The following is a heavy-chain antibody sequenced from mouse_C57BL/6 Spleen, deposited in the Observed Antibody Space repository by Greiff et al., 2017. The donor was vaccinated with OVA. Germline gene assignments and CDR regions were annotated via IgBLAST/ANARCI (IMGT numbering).Heavy chain of an antibody. D-gene: IGHD1-1*01. CDR2: ISGGGGNT. CDR1: GFTFSSYT. Sequence: EVKLMESGGGLVKPGGSLKLSCAASGFTFSSYTMSWVRQTPVKRLEWVATISGGGGNTYYPDNVKGRFTFSRANSNNTPYLQLSSLRSEGTALYYCARQGDYCGSSYGYFDVWGTGTTVTVSS. J-gene: IGHJ1*03. CDR3: ARQGDYCGSSYGYFDV. V-gene: IGHV5-9*01.